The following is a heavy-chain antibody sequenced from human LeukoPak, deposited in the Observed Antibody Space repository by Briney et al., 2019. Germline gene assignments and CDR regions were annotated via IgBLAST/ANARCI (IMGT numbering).Heavy chain of an antibody. Sequence: PSETLSLTCAVSGGSISSSNWWNWVRQPPGKGLEWIGEIYHSGSTNYNPSLKSRVTISVDKSKNQFSLNLTSVTAADTAVYYCARVVGSLYIWCDPWRQKPRVTVSS. CDR1: GGSISSSNW. V-gene: IGHV4-4*02. CDR2: IYHSGST. CDR3: ARVVGSLYIWCDP. D-gene: IGHD1-26*01. J-gene: IGHJ5*02.